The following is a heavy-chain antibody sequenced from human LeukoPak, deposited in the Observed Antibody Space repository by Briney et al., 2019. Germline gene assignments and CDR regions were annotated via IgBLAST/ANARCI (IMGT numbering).Heavy chain of an antibody. CDR2: IYHSGST. Sequence: SETVSLTCTVSGYSISSGYYWGWIRQPPGKGLEWIGSIYHSGSTYYNPSLKSRVTISVDTSKNQFSLKLSSVTAADTAVYYCARDTYYDFWSGYQTSLDYWGQGTLVTVSS. CDR1: GYSISSGYY. J-gene: IGHJ4*02. V-gene: IGHV4-38-2*02. CDR3: ARDTYYDFWSGYQTSLDY. D-gene: IGHD3-3*01.